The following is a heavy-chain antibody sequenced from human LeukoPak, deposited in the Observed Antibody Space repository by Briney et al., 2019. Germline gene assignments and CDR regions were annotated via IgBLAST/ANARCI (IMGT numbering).Heavy chain of an antibody. CDR3: ARSELGYNYYYMDV. Sequence: GGSLRLSCAASGFTFSDYNIRWIRQAPGKGLEWVSYISSSGSFIYYADSVKGRFTISRDNAKNSLYLQMNSLRAEDTAVYYCARSELGYNYYYMDVWGKGTTVTISS. D-gene: IGHD3-10*01. CDR2: ISSSGSFI. J-gene: IGHJ6*03. CDR1: GFTFSDYN. V-gene: IGHV3-11*04.